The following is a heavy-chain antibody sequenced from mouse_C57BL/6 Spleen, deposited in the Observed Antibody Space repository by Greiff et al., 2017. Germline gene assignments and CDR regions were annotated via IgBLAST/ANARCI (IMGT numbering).Heavy chain of an antibody. Sequence: QVHVKQSGAELVRPGASVTLSCKASGYTFTDYEMHWVKQTPVHGLEWIGAIDPETGGTAYNQKFKGKAILTAYKSSSTAYMELRSLTSEDSAVYYCTGGYDYDLDYWGQGTTLTVSS. V-gene: IGHV1-15*01. CDR3: TGGYDYDLDY. J-gene: IGHJ2*01. D-gene: IGHD2-4*01. CDR2: IDPETGGT. CDR1: GYTFTDYE.